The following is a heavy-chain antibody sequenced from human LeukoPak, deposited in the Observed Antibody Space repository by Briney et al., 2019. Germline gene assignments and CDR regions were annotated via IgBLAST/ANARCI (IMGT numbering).Heavy chain of an antibody. CDR1: GYPFSGSD. J-gene: IGHJ4*02. CDR3: AKTTGGWPRFFDH. Sequence: PGGSLRLSCAASGYPFSGSDIHWVRQAPGKGLEWVAFVSHEGSSKFYAESVKGRFSISRDNSKSTTYLQMNGLRPDDTAVYYCAKTTGGWPRFFDHWGQGTLVAVSS. D-gene: IGHD6-19*01. CDR2: VSHEGSSK. V-gene: IGHV3-30*18.